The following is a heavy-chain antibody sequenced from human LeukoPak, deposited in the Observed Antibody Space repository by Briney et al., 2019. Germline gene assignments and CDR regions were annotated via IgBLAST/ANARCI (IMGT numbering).Heavy chain of an antibody. CDR2: IIPIFGTA. CDR3: ARDGRFGIVVTDAFDI. V-gene: IGHV1-69*13. D-gene: IGHD3-22*01. J-gene: IGHJ3*02. CDR1: GGTFSSYA. Sequence: GASVKVSCKASGGTFSSYAISWVRQAPGQGLEWMGGIIPIFGTANYAQKFQGRVTITADESTSTAYMELSSLRSEDTAVYYCARDGRFGIVVTDAFDIWGQGTMVTVSS.